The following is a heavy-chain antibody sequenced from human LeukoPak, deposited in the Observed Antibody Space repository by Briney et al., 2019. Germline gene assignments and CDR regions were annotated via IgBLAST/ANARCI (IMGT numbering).Heavy chain of an antibody. CDR1: GGSISSYY. D-gene: IGHD2-2*01. V-gene: IGHV4-59*12. CDR3: AREVDAAAAYNWFDP. Sequence: SETLSLTCTVSGGSISSYYWSWIRQPPGKGLEWIGYIYYSGSTNYNPSLKSRVTISVDTSKNQFSLRLSSVTAADTAVYYCAREVDAAAAYNWFDPWGQGTLVTVSS. CDR2: IYYSGST. J-gene: IGHJ5*02.